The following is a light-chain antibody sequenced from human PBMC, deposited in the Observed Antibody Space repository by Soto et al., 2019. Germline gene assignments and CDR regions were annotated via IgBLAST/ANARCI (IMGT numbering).Light chain of an antibody. J-gene: IGKJ5*01. V-gene: IGKV1-5*01. CDR3: QQGYT. Sequence: DSQLTQAPSTLSASVGDRVTITCRASQSISSWLAWYQQKPGKAPKLLIYDASSLESGVPSRFSGSGSGTEFTLTISSLQPDDFATYYCQQGYTFGQGTRLEIK. CDR2: DAS. CDR1: QSISSW.